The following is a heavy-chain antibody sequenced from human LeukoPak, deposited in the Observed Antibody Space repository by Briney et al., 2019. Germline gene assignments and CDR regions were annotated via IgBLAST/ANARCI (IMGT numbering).Heavy chain of an antibody. Sequence: GGSLRLSCAASGFTFSSYGMHWVRQAPGKGLEWVAVISYDGSNKYYADSVKGRFTISRDNSKNTLYLQMNSLRAEDTAVYYCAKDQAGDSFDPWGQGTLVTVSS. CDR3: AKDQAGDSFDP. J-gene: IGHJ5*02. D-gene: IGHD7-27*01. V-gene: IGHV3-30*18. CDR2: ISYDGSNK. CDR1: GFTFSSYG.